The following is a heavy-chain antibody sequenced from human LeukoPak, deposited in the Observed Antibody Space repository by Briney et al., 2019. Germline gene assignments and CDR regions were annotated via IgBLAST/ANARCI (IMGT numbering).Heavy chain of an antibody. CDR2: MNPNSGNT. CDR3: AREDSSSLDI. Sequence: ASVKVSCKXSGYTFTSDDINWVRQATGQGLEWMGWMNPNSGNTGYAQKFQGRVTITRNTSISTAYMELSSLRSEDTAVYYCAREDSSSLDIWGQGTMVTVSS. J-gene: IGHJ3*02. D-gene: IGHD6-13*01. V-gene: IGHV1-8*03. CDR1: GYTFTSDD.